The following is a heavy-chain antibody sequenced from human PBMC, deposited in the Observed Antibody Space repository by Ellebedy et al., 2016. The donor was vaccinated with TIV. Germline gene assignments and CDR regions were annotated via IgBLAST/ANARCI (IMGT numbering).Heavy chain of an antibody. J-gene: IGHJ4*02. CDR1: GFTVSSNF. Sequence: GESLKISCAASGFTVSSNFMTWVRQAPGQGLEWVSVIYGGGTIRYADSVKGRFTISRDSSKNTLYIQMNSLTTEDTAMYYCARKTDTGTSGDYWGQGTPVTVSS. V-gene: IGHV3-53*01. CDR2: IYGGGTI. CDR3: ARKTDTGTSGDY. D-gene: IGHD1-1*01.